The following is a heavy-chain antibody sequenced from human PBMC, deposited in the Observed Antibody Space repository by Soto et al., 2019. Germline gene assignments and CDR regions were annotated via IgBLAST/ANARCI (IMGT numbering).Heavy chain of an antibody. CDR2: INPSGSSA. Sequence: ASVKVSCKASGYTFTRYYLHWVRQAPGQGPEWMGIINPSGSSASYSHKFQGRVTMTRDTSTTTVYMEVSSLRSEDSAVYYCAKSQPPFTRAGYFDYWGQGTLVTVSS. D-gene: IGHD3-3*01. CDR1: GYTFTRYY. V-gene: IGHV1-46*01. J-gene: IGHJ4*02. CDR3: AKSQPPFTRAGYFDY.